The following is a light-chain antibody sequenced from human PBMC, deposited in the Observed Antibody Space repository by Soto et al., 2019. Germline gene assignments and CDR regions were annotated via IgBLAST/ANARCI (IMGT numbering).Light chain of an antibody. CDR3: QHYNNWPLYT. J-gene: IGKJ2*01. CDR2: GAS. Sequence: EIVMTQSPATLSVSPGERATLSCRASQSVSSNLGWYQQEPGQSPRLLIYGASTRATGIPARFSGSGSGTEFTLTISSLQSEDSAVYYCQHYNNWPLYTFGQGTKLEI. V-gene: IGKV3-15*01. CDR1: QSVSSN.